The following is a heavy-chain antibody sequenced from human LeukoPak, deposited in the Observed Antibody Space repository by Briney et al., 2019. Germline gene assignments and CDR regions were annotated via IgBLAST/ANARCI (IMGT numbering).Heavy chain of an antibody. V-gene: IGHV4-59*01. CDR3: ARVRYSDSSVLTRKRSYYFDY. J-gene: IGHJ4*02. CDR1: GDFITAYY. CDR2: VYYSGST. Sequence: PSETLSLTCTVSGDFITAYYWSWIRQSPGKGLEWIGYVYYSGSTEYNPSLRSRVTISLEMSKHQFSLNLTSVTAADTAVYYCARVRYSDSSVLTRKRSYYFDYWGQGTLVTVSS. D-gene: IGHD3-22*01.